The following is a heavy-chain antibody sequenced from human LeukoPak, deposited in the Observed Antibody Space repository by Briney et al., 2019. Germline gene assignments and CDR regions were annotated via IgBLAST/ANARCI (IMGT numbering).Heavy chain of an antibody. Sequence: ASVKVSCTVSGYTLTELSMHWVRQAPGQGLEWMGRINPNSGGTNYAQKFQGRVTMTRDTSISTAYMELSRLRSDDTAVYYCARDLSIATKAFDIWGQGTMVTVSS. CDR2: INPNSGGT. V-gene: IGHV1-2*06. CDR3: ARDLSIATKAFDI. J-gene: IGHJ3*02. D-gene: IGHD6-6*01. CDR1: GYTLTELS.